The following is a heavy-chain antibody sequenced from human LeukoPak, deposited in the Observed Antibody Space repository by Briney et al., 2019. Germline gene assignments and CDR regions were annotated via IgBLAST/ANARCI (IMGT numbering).Heavy chain of an antibody. CDR3: AKESYDDSSGYDC. CDR1: GYTFTDYG. J-gene: IGHJ4*02. Sequence: ASVKVSCKASGYTFTDYGIHWVRQAPGLGLEWMVWISGYNGNTKYAQKSQGRVTLTTDTSTSTAYMELSNMRSDDTAVYYCAKESYDDSSGYDCWGQGTLVTVSS. V-gene: IGHV1-18*01. CDR2: ISGYNGNT. D-gene: IGHD3-22*01.